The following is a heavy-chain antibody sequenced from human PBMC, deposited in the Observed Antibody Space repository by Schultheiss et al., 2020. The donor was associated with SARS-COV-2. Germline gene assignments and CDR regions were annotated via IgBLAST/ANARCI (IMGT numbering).Heavy chain of an antibody. CDR1: GFTFSSYE. V-gene: IGHV3-48*03. CDR2: ISSSGNTI. Sequence: GESLKISCAASGFTFSSYEMNWVRQAPGKGLEWVSYISSSGNTIYYADSVKGRFTISRDNAKNSLFLQMNSLRAEDTAVYYCATDSYYDFWSNWGQGTLVTVSS. J-gene: IGHJ4*02. CDR3: ATDSYYDFWSN. D-gene: IGHD3-3*01.